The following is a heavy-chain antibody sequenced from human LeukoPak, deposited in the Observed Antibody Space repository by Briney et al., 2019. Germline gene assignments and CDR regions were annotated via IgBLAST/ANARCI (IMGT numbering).Heavy chain of an antibody. CDR2: IYDSGST. CDR3: ARGGARGYSYGGLDY. CDR1: GDSISSYY. D-gene: IGHD5-18*01. Sequence: PSETLSLTCTVSGDSISSYYWSWIRQSPGKGLERIGYIYDSGSTNYNPSLKSRVSISVDTSKNQFSLKLSSVIAADTAVYYCARGGARGYSYGGLDYWGQGTLVTVSS. V-gene: IGHV4-59*01. J-gene: IGHJ4*02.